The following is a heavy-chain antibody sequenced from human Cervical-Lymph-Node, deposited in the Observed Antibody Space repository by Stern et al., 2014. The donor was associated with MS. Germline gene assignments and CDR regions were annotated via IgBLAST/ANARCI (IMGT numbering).Heavy chain of an antibody. J-gene: IGHJ4*02. CDR1: GFSLSTTAVG. CDR3: AHSGLGAPDLLDY. V-gene: IGHV2-5*01. CDR2: IYWNDEK. Sequence: QVTLEESGPTLVRPTQTLTLTCTCSGFSLSTTAVGWDWIRQPPGKALEWLARIYWNDEKRYNPSLKTRLTVSNDTSRNREALSMTDMDPMDTATYYCAHSGLGAPDLLDYWGQGSQVTVSS. D-gene: IGHD1-26*01.